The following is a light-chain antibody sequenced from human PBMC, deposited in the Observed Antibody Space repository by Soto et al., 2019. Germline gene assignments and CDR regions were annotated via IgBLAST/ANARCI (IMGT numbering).Light chain of an antibody. J-gene: IGKJ2*01. CDR3: QQYTNWPYT. Sequence: EIVVTQSPATLSVSPGERATLSCRASQSVRGNLAWYQQKPGKAPRLLIYGASTRATGIPARFSGSGSGTEFTLTISSLQSEDFAVYSCQQYTNWPYTFGQGTKLEIK. CDR1: QSVRGN. CDR2: GAS. V-gene: IGKV3-15*01.